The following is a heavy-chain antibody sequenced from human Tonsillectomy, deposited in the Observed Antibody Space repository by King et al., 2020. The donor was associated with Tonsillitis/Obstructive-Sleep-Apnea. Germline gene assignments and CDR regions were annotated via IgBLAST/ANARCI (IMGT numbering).Heavy chain of an antibody. Sequence: VQLVESGGGVVQPGRSLRLSCAASGFTFSTYAIHWVRQAPGKGLEWVAVISYDGSDKYYGDSAKGRFTISRDNSKNTLYLQMNSLRAEDKAVYYCARDLNDFWSGYSYFDYWGQGTLVTVSS. CDR3: ARDLNDFWSGYSYFDY. CDR1: GFTFSTYA. D-gene: IGHD3-3*01. V-gene: IGHV3-30*01. CDR2: ISYDGSDK. J-gene: IGHJ4*02.